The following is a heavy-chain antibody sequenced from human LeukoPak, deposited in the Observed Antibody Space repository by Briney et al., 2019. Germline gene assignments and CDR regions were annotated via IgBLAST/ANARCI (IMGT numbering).Heavy chain of an antibody. CDR1: GFTFSSYS. J-gene: IGHJ4*02. D-gene: IGHD3-22*01. CDR3: ARDRPLYDSSGYYYFDY. V-gene: IGHV3-48*01. CDR2: ISSSSSTI. Sequence: PGGSLRLSCAASGFTFSSYSMNWVRQAPGKGLEWVSYISSSSSTIYYADSVKGRFTISRDNAKNSLYLQMNSLRAEDTAVYYCARDRPLYDSSGYYYFDYWGQGTLVTVSS.